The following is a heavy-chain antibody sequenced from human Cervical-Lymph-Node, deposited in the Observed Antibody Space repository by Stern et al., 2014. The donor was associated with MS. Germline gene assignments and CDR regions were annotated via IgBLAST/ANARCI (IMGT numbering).Heavy chain of an antibody. V-gene: IGHV1-46*01. J-gene: IGHJ4*02. CDR1: GYPFTSYY. Sequence: DQLVESGAEVKKPGASVKVSCKASGYPFTSYYMHWVRQAPGQGLEWMGIINPSGGSPSYAQKFQGRVTMTRDTSTSTVYMEQXXLRSEDTAVYYCASFTISSGYWGQGTLVTVSS. D-gene: IGHD3-3*01. CDR3: ASFTISSGY. CDR2: INPSGGSP.